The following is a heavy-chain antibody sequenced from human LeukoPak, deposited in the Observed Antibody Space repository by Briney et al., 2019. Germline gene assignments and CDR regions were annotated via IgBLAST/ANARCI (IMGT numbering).Heavy chain of an antibody. CDR1: GGSFSGYY. CDR2: INHSGST. Sequence: SETLSLTCAVYGGSFSGYYWSWIRQPPGKGLEWIGEINHSGSTNYNPSLKSRVTISVDTSKNQFSLRLNSVNAADTAVFYCARQGYSDFSSRPFDYWGQGTLVTVSS. J-gene: IGHJ4*02. V-gene: IGHV4-34*01. CDR3: ARQGYSDFSSRPFDY. D-gene: IGHD1-26*01.